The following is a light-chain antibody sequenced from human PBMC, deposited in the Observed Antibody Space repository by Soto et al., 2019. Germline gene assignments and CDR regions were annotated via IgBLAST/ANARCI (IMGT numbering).Light chain of an antibody. CDR2: XXT. CDR3: ATWDDSLDGVV. Sequence: QSVLTQPPSASGTPGQTIAISCSGGSSNIGSHTVNWYQQLPGTAPRLLIYXXTXXXXXXXDRFSXSKSGTSAXLAITGLXXXXXXXXYCATWDDSLDGVVFGGGTKLTVL. CDR1: SSNIGSHT. J-gene: IGLJ2*01. V-gene: IGLV1-44*01.